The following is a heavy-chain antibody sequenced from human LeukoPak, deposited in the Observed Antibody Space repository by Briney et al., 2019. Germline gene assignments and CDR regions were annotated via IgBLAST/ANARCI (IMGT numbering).Heavy chain of an antibody. D-gene: IGHD6-19*01. J-gene: IGHJ6*02. V-gene: IGHV3-33*01. Sequence: GGSLRLSCAASGFTFSSYGMHWVRQAPGKGLEWVAVIWYDGSNKYYADSVKGRFTISRDNSKNTLYLQMNSLRAEDTAVYYCARDPEEWLVPDYYYGMDVWGQGTTVTVSS. CDR3: ARDPEEWLVPDYYYGMDV. CDR1: GFTFSSYG. CDR2: IWYDGSNK.